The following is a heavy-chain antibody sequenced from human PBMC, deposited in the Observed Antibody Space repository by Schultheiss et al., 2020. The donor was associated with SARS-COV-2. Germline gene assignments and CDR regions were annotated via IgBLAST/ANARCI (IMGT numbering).Heavy chain of an antibody. CDR1: GLTFGDHY. V-gene: IGHV3-72*01. D-gene: IGHD6-13*01. CDR3: ARGGTAATSYYDPMDV. Sequence: GESLKISCEASGLTFGDHYIDWVRQSPDKGLEWVGRARNKANGYTTVYAASVRGRVFISRDDSKNSVFLQLNSLEAEDTAVYYCARGGTAATSYYDPMDVWGQGTTVTVSS. CDR2: ARNKANGYTT. J-gene: IGHJ6*02.